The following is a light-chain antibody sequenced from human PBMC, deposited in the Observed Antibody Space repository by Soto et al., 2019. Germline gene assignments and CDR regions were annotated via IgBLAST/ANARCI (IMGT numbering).Light chain of an antibody. Sequence: IPLTQSLSFLSASVGDRVTMTCRASQGIRNYLAWYQQKPGRAPKLLMYIASTLQTGVPSRFSGSQSGTEFTLTISSLQPEDFATYYCQQVNNYPITFGQGTRLEIK. CDR2: IAS. CDR1: QGIRNY. CDR3: QQVNNYPIT. J-gene: IGKJ5*01. V-gene: IGKV1-9*01.